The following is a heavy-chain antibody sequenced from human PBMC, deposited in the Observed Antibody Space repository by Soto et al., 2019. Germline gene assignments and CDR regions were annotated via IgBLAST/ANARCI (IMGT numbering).Heavy chain of an antibody. D-gene: IGHD3-16*02. Sequence: ASVKVSCKVSGYTLTELSMHWVRQAPGKGLEWMGGFDPEDGETIYAQKFQGRVTMTEDTSTDTAYMELSSLRSEDTAVYYCATVFHSIMITFGGVIATEPSDYRGQGTLVTGSS. CDR2: FDPEDGET. CDR3: ATVFHSIMITFGGVIATEPSDY. CDR1: GYTLTELS. V-gene: IGHV1-24*01. J-gene: IGHJ4*02.